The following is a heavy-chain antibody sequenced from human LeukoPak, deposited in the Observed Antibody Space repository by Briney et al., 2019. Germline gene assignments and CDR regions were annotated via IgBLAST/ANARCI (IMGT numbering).Heavy chain of an antibody. V-gene: IGHV4-34*01. D-gene: IGHD3-16*02. Sequence: SETLSLTCAVYGGSFSGYYWSWIRQPPGKGLEWIGEINHSGSTNYNPSLKSRVTISVDTSKNQFSLKLSSVTAADTAVYYCARGYPFYYYGMDVWAKGPRSPSP. CDR3: ARGYPFYYYGMDV. CDR1: GGSFSGYY. CDR2: INHSGST. J-gene: IGHJ6*02.